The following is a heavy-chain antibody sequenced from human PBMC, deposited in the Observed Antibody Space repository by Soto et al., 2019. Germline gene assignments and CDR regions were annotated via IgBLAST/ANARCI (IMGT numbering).Heavy chain of an antibody. Sequence: SVPTLVNPTQTLTLTCTFSGFSLSTSGMRVSWIRQPPGKALEWLARIDWDDDKFYSTSLKTRLTISKDTSKNQVVLTMTNMDPVDTATYYCARTYYDSSGYYSYYFDYWGQGTLVTVSS. D-gene: IGHD3-22*01. CDR3: ARTYYDSSGYYSYYFDY. J-gene: IGHJ4*02. V-gene: IGHV2-70*04. CDR2: IDWDDDK. CDR1: GFSLSTSGMR.